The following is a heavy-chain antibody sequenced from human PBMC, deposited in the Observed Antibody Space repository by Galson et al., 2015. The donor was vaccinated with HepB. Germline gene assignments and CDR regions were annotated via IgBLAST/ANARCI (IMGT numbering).Heavy chain of an antibody. V-gene: IGHV3-66*01. Sequence: SLRLSCAASGFTVSSIYMSWVRQAPGKGLEWVSVIYSGGRTKYADSVKGRFIITRDNSKNTLYLQMNSLRAEDTAVYYCARDRADSGSSNWFDPWGQGTLVTVSS. D-gene: IGHD1-26*01. CDR2: IYSGGRT. J-gene: IGHJ5*02. CDR1: GFTVSSIY. CDR3: ARDRADSGSSNWFDP.